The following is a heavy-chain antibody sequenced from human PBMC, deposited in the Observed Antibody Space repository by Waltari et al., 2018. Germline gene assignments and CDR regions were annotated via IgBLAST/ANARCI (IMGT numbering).Heavy chain of an antibody. D-gene: IGHD3-22*01. V-gene: IGHV1-69*08. CDR3: ARERGTMIVYY. J-gene: IGHJ4*02. CDR1: GGTFSSYT. Sequence: QVQLVQSGAEVKKPGSSVKVSCKASGGTFSSYTISWVRQAPGQGLEWMGRIIPIRGIANYAQKFQGRVRITADKSTSTAYMELSSLRSEDTAGYYCARERGTMIVYYWGQGTLVTVSS. CDR2: IIPIRGIA.